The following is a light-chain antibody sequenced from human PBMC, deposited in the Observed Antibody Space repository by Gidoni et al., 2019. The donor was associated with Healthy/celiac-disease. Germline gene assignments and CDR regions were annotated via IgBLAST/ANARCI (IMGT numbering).Light chain of an antibody. CDR2: WAS. V-gene: IGKV4-1*01. Sequence: IVMNPSPASLAVSLGERATINCKSSQSVLYSSNNKNYLAWYQKKPGQPPKRLIYWASTRESGVPDRFSGSGSGTDFTLTSSSLQAEDVAVYYCQQYYSTPYTFGQGTKLEIK. CDR3: QQYYSTPYT. CDR1: QSVLYSSNNKNY. J-gene: IGKJ2*01.